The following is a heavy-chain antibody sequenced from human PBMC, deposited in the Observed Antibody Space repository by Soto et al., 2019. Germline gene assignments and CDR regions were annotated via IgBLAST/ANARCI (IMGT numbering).Heavy chain of an antibody. CDR2: IWYDGSNK. CDR1: GFTVSSYG. D-gene: IGHD2-15*01. Sequence: HGWSPEISCAASGFTVSSYGMHWVRQAPGKGLEWVAVIWYDGSNKYYADSVKGRFTISRDNSKNTLYLQMNSLRAEDTAVYYCARAHRYCSGGSCPRPLDYWGQGTLVTVSS. J-gene: IGHJ4*02. V-gene: IGHV3-33*01. CDR3: ARAHRYCSGGSCPRPLDY.